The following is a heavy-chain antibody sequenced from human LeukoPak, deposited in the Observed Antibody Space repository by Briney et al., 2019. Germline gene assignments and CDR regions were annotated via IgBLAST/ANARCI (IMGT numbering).Heavy chain of an antibody. CDR2: ISWNSGSI. D-gene: IGHD4-11*01. J-gene: IGHJ4*02. CDR1: GFTFDDYA. CDR3: AKRSYSNRYFDY. V-gene: IGHV3-9*03. Sequence: GGSLRLSCAASGFTFDDYAMHWVRQAPGKGLEWVSGISWNSGSIGYADSVKGRFTISRDNAKNSLYLQMNNLRAEDMALYYCAKRSYSNRYFDYWGQGTLVTVSS.